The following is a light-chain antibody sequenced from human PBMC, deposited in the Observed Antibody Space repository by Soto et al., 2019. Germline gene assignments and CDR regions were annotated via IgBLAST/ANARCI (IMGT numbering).Light chain of an antibody. Sequence: EIVLTQSPATLSLSPGERATLSCRASQRVSSYLARYQQKPGQAPRLLIYDASNRATGISARFSGSGSGSDFTLSICSLESEDFAVYYCQQRSNWPALTFGGGTKV. CDR1: QRVSSY. CDR3: QQRSNWPALT. J-gene: IGKJ4*01. CDR2: DAS. V-gene: IGKV3-11*01.